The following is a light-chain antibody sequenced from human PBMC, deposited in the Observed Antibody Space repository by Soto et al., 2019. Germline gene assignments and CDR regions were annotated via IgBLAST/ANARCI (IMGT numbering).Light chain of an antibody. CDR3: QVWDDRSDYVV. V-gene: IGLV3-21*04. Sequence: SYVLTQPPSVSAAPGETARITCGGNNIEGKSVHWYQQRPGQAPVLVISYDDERPSGIPERFSGSNSGNTATLTISRVEAGDEADYSCQVWDDRSDYVVLGGGTKVTVL. J-gene: IGLJ2*01. CDR1: NIEGKS. CDR2: YDD.